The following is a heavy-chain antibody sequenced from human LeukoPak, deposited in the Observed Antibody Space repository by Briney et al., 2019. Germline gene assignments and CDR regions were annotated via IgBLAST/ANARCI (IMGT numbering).Heavy chain of an antibody. CDR1: GFTFRTYG. J-gene: IGHJ4*02. D-gene: IGHD5-24*01. CDR3: ARNAYNYGGFDY. Sequence: PGRSLRLSCRATGFTFRTYGMVWVRQAPGKGLEWVAVIWYDGSNENYADSVKGRFTISRDNSKSTLFLQMNSLRAEDTAVYYCARNAYNYGGFDYWGLGTLVTVSS. V-gene: IGHV3-33*01. CDR2: IWYDGSNE.